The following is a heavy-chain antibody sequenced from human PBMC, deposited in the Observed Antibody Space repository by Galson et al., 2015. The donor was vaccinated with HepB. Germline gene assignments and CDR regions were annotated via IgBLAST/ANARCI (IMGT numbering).Heavy chain of an antibody. J-gene: IGHJ4*02. Sequence: SVKVSCKASGGSFSNSAINWVRQTPGQGLEWVGGIIPIIGIQNYAEKFQGRVTFTADKSTSTGYMDLSSLRFEDTAIYYCARGVSGDYTRMDYWGQGTLVTVSS. CDR1: GGSFSNSA. CDR3: ARGVSGDYTRMDY. V-gene: IGHV1-69*10. CDR2: IIPIIGIQ. D-gene: IGHD4-17*01.